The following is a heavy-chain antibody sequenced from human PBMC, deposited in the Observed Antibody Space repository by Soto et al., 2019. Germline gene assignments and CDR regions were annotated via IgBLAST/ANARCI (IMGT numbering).Heavy chain of an antibody. CDR2: INHSGST. CDR3: ARLAGPLYCSGGSCYYYYYMDV. Sequence: QVQLQQWGAGLLKPSETLSLTCAVYGGSFSGYYWSWIRQPPGKGLEWIGEINHSGSTNYNPSLKSRVTISVDTSKNQFSLKLSSVTAADTAVYYCARLAGPLYCSGGSCYYYYYMDVWGKGTTVTVSS. J-gene: IGHJ6*03. CDR1: GGSFSGYY. D-gene: IGHD2-15*01. V-gene: IGHV4-34*01.